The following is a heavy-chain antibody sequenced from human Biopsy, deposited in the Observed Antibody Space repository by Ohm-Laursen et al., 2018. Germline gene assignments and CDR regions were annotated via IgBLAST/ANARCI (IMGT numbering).Heavy chain of an antibody. CDR2: INKDGSTL. V-gene: IGHV3-74*03. CDR3: AKDLHNYGMDV. J-gene: IGHJ6*02. Sequence: GSLRLSCAASGFTFSSYWMNWVRQVPGKGLVWVATINKDGSTLQYVDSVRGRFTISRDNAKNTPHLQMNSLRADDTAIYYCAKDLHNYGMDVWGQGTTVTVSS. CDR1: GFTFSSYW.